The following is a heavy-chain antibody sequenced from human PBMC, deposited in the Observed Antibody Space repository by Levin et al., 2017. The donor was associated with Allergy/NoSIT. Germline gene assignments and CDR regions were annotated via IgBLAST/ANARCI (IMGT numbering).Heavy chain of an antibody. CDR3: ARDKTVHLIAARLRRYDYGMDV. CDR2: ISSSGSTI. Sequence: GESLKISCAASGFTFSDYYMSWIRQAPGKGLEWVSYISSSGSTIYYADSVKGRFTISRDNAKNSLYLQMNSLRAEDTAVYYCARDKTVHLIAARLRRYDYGMDVWGQGTTVTVSS. CDR1: GFTFSDYY. V-gene: IGHV3-11*01. J-gene: IGHJ6*02. D-gene: IGHD6-6*01.